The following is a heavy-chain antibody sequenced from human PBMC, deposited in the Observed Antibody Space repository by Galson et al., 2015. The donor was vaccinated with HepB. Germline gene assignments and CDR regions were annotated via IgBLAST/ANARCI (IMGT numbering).Heavy chain of an antibody. J-gene: IGHJ4*02. CDR2: IEPDRGST. CDR1: GYTFTGYY. V-gene: IGHV1-2*02. D-gene: IGHD3-10*01. Sequence: SLKVSCTASGYTFTGYYMHWVRQAPGQGLEWMGWIEPDRGSTKYAQNFQGRVTITRDTSKNTAYMELGSLRSDDTAVYYCARHNSYGSGIYLDYWGQGTLVTVSS. CDR3: ARHNSYGSGIYLDY.